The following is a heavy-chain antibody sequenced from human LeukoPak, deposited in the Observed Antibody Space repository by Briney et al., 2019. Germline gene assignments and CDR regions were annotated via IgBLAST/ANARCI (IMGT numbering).Heavy chain of an antibody. D-gene: IGHD6-19*01. CDR2: VYYSGST. V-gene: IGHV4-59*01. J-gene: IGHJ4*02. CDR1: GGSIRGYY. Sequence: SETLSLTCTVSGGSIRGYYWTWIRQPPGKGLGWVGYVYYSGSTNYNPSLKSRVTISVDTSINQFSLNLSSVTASDTAVCYCARYDSGWFYFDFWGQGTLVTVSS. CDR3: ARYDSGWFYFDF.